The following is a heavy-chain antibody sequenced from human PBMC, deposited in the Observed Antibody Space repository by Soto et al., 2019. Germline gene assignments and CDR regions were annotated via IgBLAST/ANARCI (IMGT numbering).Heavy chain of an antibody. Sequence: SVKVSCKASVGTFSSYTISWVRQAPGQGLEWMGRIIPILGIANYAQKFQGRVTITADKSTSTAYMELSSLRSEDTAVYYCARDKPEDTVVVPAAIPEIWGQGTMVTVSS. CDR2: IIPILGIA. J-gene: IGHJ3*02. CDR3: ARDKPEDTVVVPAAIPEI. V-gene: IGHV1-69*04. D-gene: IGHD2-2*02. CDR1: VGTFSSYT.